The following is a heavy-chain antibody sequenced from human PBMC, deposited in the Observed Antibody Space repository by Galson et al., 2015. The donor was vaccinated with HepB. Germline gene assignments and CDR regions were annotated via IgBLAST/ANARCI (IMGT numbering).Heavy chain of an antibody. Sequence: SLRLSCAASGFTFSSYSMNWVRQAPGKGLEWVSSISSSSYIYHADSVKGRFTISRDNAKNSLYLQMNSLRAEDTAVYYCAREKIWSTIYPSSLDYWGQGTLVTVSS. CDR1: GFTFSSYS. D-gene: IGHD3-9*01. V-gene: IGHV3-21*01. CDR3: AREKIWSTIYPSSLDY. J-gene: IGHJ4*02. CDR2: ISSSSYI.